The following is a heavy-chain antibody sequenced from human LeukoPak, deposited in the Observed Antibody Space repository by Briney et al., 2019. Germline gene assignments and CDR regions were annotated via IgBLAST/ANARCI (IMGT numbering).Heavy chain of an antibody. CDR1: GFTVSSNY. D-gene: IGHD3-3*01. Sequence: GGSLRLSCAASGFTVSSNYMSWVRQAPGKGLEWVSVIYSGGSTYYADSVKGRFTISRDNAKNTLYLQMNSLRAEDTAVYYCARDRITIFGVVSEHYMDVWGKGTTVTVSS. J-gene: IGHJ6*03. CDR3: ARDRITIFGVVSEHYMDV. CDR2: IYSGGST. V-gene: IGHV3-66*01.